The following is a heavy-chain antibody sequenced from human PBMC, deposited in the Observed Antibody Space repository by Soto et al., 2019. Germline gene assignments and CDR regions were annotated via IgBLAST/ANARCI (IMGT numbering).Heavy chain of an antibody. CDR1: GYTFTSYA. V-gene: IGHV1-3*01. J-gene: IGHJ5*02. CDR3: ARDAGSSSP. D-gene: IGHD6-13*01. CDR2: INAGNGNT. Sequence: QAQLVQSGAEVKKPGASVKVSCKASGYTFTSYAMHWVRQAPGQRLEWMGWINAGNGNTKYSQKLQGRVTITRDTSGSTAYMELSSLRSEDTAVYYCARDAGSSSPWGQGTLVTVSS.